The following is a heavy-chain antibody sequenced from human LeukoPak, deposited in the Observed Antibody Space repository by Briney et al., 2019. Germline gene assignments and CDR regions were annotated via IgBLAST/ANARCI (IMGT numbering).Heavy chain of an antibody. Sequence: SETLSLTCVVSGASVSSSHWNWIRQLPGKGLEWIGCLSYTGKTDYKPSLTSRVTISLDTSKNQVSLKLRSVTAADTAVYYCSEGYFEPFDHWGQGTLVTVSS. D-gene: IGHD2/OR15-2a*01. V-gene: IGHV4-59*02. J-gene: IGHJ4*02. CDR2: LSYTGKT. CDR3: SEGYFEPFDH. CDR1: GASVSSSH.